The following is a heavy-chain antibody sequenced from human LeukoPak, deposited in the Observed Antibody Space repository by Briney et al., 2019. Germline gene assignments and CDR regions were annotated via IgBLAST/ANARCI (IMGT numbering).Heavy chain of an antibody. CDR2: INHSGST. Sequence: SETLSLTCAVYGGSFSGYYWSWIRKPPGKGLEWIGEINHSGSTNYNPSLKSRVTISVDTSKNQFSLKLSSVTAADTAVYYCARGEAAAGTAGFDYWGQGTLVTVSS. CDR3: ARGEAAAGTAGFDY. CDR1: GGSFSGYY. D-gene: IGHD6-13*01. J-gene: IGHJ4*02. V-gene: IGHV4-34*01.